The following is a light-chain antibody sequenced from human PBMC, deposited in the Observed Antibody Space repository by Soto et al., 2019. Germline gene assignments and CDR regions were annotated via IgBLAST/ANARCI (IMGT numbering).Light chain of an antibody. Sequence: QSVLTQPPSVSGAPGQRVTISCTGSSSNIGAGYDVHWYQQLPGTAPKLLIYGNSNRPSGVPDRFSGSKSGTSASLAITVVQAEDEADYYCQSFDSRLRGVVFGGGTKVTFL. CDR3: QSFDSRLRGVV. CDR1: SSNIGAGYD. CDR2: GNS. V-gene: IGLV1-40*01. J-gene: IGLJ2*01.